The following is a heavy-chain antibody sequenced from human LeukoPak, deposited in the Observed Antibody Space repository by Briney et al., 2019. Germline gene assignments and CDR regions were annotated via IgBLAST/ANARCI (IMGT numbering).Heavy chain of an antibody. CDR2: FDPEDGET. D-gene: IGHD2-2*01. CDR1: GYTLTELS. CDR3: ATAEVALWEYQLLFHAFDI. V-gene: IGHV1-24*01. J-gene: IGHJ3*02. Sequence: ASVRVSCKVSGYTLTELSMHWVRQAPGKGLEWMGGFDPEDGETIYAQKFQGRVTMTEDTSTDTAYMELSSLRSEDTAVYYCATAEVALWEYQLLFHAFDIWGQGTMVTVSS.